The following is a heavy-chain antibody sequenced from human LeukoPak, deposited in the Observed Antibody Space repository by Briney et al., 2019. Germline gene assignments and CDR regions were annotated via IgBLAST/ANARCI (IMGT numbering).Heavy chain of an antibody. CDR1: GGSISSGDYY. V-gene: IGHV4-30-4*01. D-gene: IGHD3-3*02. CDR3: ARAYRIKVAFDI. Sequence: SETLSFTCTVSGGSISSGDYYWSWIRQPPGKGLEWIGYIYYSGSTYYNPSLKSRVTISVDTSENQFSLKLSSVTAADTAVYYCARAYRIKVAFDIWGQGTMVTVSS. CDR2: IYYSGST. J-gene: IGHJ3*02.